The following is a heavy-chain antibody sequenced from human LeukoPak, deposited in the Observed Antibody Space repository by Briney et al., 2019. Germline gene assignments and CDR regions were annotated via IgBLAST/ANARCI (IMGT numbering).Heavy chain of an antibody. J-gene: IGHJ4*02. CDR2: IYDSGST. V-gene: IGHV4-59*01. D-gene: IGHD2-2*02. CDR3: ARVVGRYCSSTSCYIDY. CDR1: GGSISTYY. Sequence: PSETLSLTCIVSGGSISTYYWSWIRQPPGKGLEWIGYIYDSGSTNYNPSLKSRATISEDTSKRQFSLKLRSVTAADTAVYYCARVVGRYCSSTSCYIDYWGRGTLVTVSS.